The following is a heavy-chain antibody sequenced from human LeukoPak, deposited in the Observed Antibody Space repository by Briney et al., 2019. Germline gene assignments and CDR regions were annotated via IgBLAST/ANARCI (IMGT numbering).Heavy chain of an antibody. CDR1: GGSMSGYY. D-gene: IGHD6-19*01. CDR2: IHYSGST. V-gene: IGHV4-59*12. Sequence: PSETLSLTCTVSGGSMSGYYWSWIRQPPGKGLEWIAYIHYSGSTNYSPSLKSRVTISIDMSKNQFSLKLSSVTATDTAVYYCAREIAVTGTLRFDPWGQGTLVTVSS. CDR3: AREIAVTGTLRFDP. J-gene: IGHJ5*02.